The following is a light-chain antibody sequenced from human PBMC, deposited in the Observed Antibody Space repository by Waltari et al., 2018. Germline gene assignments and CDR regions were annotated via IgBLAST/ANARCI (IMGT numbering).Light chain of an antibody. CDR3: CSYAGSLWV. V-gene: IGLV2-23*02. CDR2: EVS. J-gene: IGLJ3*02. CDR1: SSDVGSYTI. Sequence: QSALTQPASVSGSPGQSITISCTGTSSDVGSYTIVSWYQQHPGKAPKLMIYEVSKRPSGVSNRFSGSKSGNTASLTISGLQAEDEADYYCCSYAGSLWVFGGGTKLTVL.